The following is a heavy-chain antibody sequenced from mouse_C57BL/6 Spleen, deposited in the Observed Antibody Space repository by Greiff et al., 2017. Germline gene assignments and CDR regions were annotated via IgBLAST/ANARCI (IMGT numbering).Heavy chain of an antibody. J-gene: IGHJ4*01. CDR1: GYAFSSYW. CDR2: IYPGDGDT. V-gene: IGHV1-80*01. Sequence: QVQLKQSGAELVKPGASVKISCKASGYAFSSYWMNWVKQRPGKGLEWIGQIYPGDGDTNYNGKFKGKATLTADKSSSTAYMQLSSLTSEDSAVYFCAREGPIYYGNYFRAMDYWGQGTSVTVSS. D-gene: IGHD2-1*01. CDR3: AREGPIYYGNYFRAMDY.